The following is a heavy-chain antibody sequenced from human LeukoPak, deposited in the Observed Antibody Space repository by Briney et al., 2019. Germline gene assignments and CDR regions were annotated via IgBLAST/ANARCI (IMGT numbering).Heavy chain of an antibody. CDR3: SKEYGYDYNYFYSMDV. J-gene: IGHJ6*03. CDR2: ISGSGSST. CDR1: GFTLSSYA. Sequence: GGSLRLSCVVSGFTLSSYAMNWVRQAPGKGLEWVSAISGSGSSTYHADSVKGRFTISRDNSRNTVYLQMNSLRAEDTAVYFCSKEYGYDYNYFYSMDVWGKGTTVTISS. D-gene: IGHD1-1*01. V-gene: IGHV3-23*01.